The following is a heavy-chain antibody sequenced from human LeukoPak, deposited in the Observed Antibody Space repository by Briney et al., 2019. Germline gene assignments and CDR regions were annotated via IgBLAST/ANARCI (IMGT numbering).Heavy chain of an antibody. Sequence: SETLSLTCAVYGGSLSGYYWSWIRQPPGKGLEWIGEINHSGSTNYNPSLKSRVTISVDTSKNQFSLKLSSVTAADTAVYYCARGRGDQADWFDPWGQGTLVTVSS. CDR2: INHSGST. D-gene: IGHD3-16*01. CDR1: GGSLSGYY. V-gene: IGHV4-34*01. J-gene: IGHJ5*02. CDR3: ARGRGDQADWFDP.